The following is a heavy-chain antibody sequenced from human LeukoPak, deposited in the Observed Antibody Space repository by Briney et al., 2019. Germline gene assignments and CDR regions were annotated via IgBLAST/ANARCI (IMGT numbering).Heavy chain of an antibody. J-gene: IGHJ4*02. CDR1: GYSISSGYY. D-gene: IGHD3-10*01. CDR2: IYHSGST. V-gene: IGHV4-38-2*01. CDR3: AGQYYYGSGSYYPFDY. Sequence: SETPSLTCAVSGYSISSGYYWGWIRQPPGKGLEWIGSIYHSGSTYYNPSLKSRVTISVDTSKNQFSLKLSSVTAANTAVYYCAGQYYYGSGSYYPFDYWGQGTLVTVSS.